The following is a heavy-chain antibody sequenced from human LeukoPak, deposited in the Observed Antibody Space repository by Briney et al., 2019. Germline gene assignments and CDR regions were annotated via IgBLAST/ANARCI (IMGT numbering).Heavy chain of an antibody. CDR2: INPSSGGT. CDR1: GYTFTGYY. CDR3: ASQHHIGIAVAVTHY. Sequence: ASVKVSCKASGYTFTGYYMHWVRQAPGQGLEWMGRINPSSGGTNYAQKFQGRVTMTRDTSISTAYMELSRLRSDDTDVYYCASQHHIGIAVAVTHYWGQGTLVTVSS. V-gene: IGHV1-2*05. J-gene: IGHJ4*02. D-gene: IGHD6-19*01.